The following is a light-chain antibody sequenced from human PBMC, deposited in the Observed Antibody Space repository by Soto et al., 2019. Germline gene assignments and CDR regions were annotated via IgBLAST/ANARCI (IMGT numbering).Light chain of an antibody. CDR1: KNDIGGYDF. J-gene: IGLJ1*01. Sequence: SALTQPPSASGSPGQSVTISCTGTKNDIGGYDFVSWYQHHPGKAPRLIIYEVVQRPSGVPDRFSGSKSGNTASLTVSGVQAAYEADYFCKSYAGSNTYVFGSGTKVTVL. CDR2: EVV. CDR3: KSYAGSNTYV. V-gene: IGLV2-8*01.